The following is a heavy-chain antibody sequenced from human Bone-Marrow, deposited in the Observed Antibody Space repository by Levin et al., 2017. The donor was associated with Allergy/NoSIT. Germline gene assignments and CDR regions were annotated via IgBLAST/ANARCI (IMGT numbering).Heavy chain of an antibody. CDR2: INWKTNTT. V-gene: IGHV3-20*01. J-gene: IGHJ4*02. CDR3: ARGDGGDY. CDR1: GFTFIDYG. Sequence: GGSLRLSCAASGFTFIDYGMSWVRQAPGKGLEWVSGINWKTNTTGYADSVKGRFIISRDNAKNSLYLQMGSLRAEDTALYRCARGDGGDYWGQGTLVIVSS. D-gene: IGHD3-10*01.